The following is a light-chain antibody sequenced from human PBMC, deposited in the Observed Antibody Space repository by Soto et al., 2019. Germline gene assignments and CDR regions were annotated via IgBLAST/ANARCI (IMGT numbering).Light chain of an antibody. CDR2: DNI. J-gene: IGLJ2*01. CDR1: RFNIGAGYD. CDR3: QSYDDSLSASV. V-gene: IGLV1-40*01. Sequence: QSVLTQPPSVSGAPGQRVTISCTGGRFNIGAGYDVHWYQQLPGTAPKLLIYDNINRPSGVPDRFSGSKSDTSASLAITGLLAEDEGDYYCQSYDDSLSASVFGGGTKLTVL.